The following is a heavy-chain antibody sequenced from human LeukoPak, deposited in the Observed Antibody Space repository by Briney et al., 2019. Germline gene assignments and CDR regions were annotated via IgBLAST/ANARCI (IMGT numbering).Heavy chain of an antibody. V-gene: IGHV4-39*01. CDR1: GFTVSNNY. D-gene: IGHD4-17*01. CDR3: ARHKHGDSIDY. CDR2: IYYSGST. Sequence: GSLRLSCAASGFTVSNNYMSWVRQPPGKGLEWIGSIYYSGSTYYNPSLKSRVTISVDTSKNQFSLKLSSVTAADTAVYYCARHKHGDSIDYWGQGTLVTVSS. J-gene: IGHJ4*02.